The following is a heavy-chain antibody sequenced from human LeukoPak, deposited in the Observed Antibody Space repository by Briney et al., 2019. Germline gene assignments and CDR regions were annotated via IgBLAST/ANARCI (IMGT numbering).Heavy chain of an antibody. CDR3: ARASGAVVPAAIRAFDY. J-gene: IGHJ4*02. D-gene: IGHD2-2*01. Sequence: SETLSLTCAVSGGSISSSNWWSCVRQPPGKGLEWIGEIYHSGSTNYNPSLKSRVTISVDKSKNQFSLKLSSVTAADTAVYYCARASGAVVPAAIRAFDYWGQGTLVTVSS. CDR1: GGSISSSNW. CDR2: IYHSGST. V-gene: IGHV4-4*02.